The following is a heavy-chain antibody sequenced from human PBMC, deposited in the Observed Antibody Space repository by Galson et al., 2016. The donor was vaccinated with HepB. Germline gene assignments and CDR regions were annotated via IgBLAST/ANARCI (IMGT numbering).Heavy chain of an antibody. V-gene: IGHV3-7*01. CDR2: IKEDGNER. CDR1: GFTFSSYW. D-gene: IGHD3-3*01. J-gene: IGHJ6*02. CDR3: ARDTYYDLWRGNYSYGMDV. Sequence: SLRLSCAASGFTFSSYWMTWVRQAPGKGLEWVASIKEDGNERYYVDSVKGRFTVSRDNAKNSMYMQMNSLRAEDTAVYYCARDTYYDLWRGNYSYGMDVWGQGTTVTVSS.